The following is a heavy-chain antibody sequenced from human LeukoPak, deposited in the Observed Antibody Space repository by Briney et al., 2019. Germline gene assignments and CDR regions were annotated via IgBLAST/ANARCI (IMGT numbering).Heavy chain of an antibody. D-gene: IGHD5-24*01. V-gene: IGHV3-7*04. J-gene: IGHJ3*02. Sequence: GRSLRLSCAASGFTFRSHWMSWVGQAPGKGLQWVASIKQDGSEKLYLDSVRGRFTISRDNAENSLYLQMNSLRDEDTAVYYCARLVGMVTTYDIWGQGTMVTVSS. CDR1: GFTFRSHW. CDR3: ARLVGMVTTYDI. CDR2: IKQDGSEK.